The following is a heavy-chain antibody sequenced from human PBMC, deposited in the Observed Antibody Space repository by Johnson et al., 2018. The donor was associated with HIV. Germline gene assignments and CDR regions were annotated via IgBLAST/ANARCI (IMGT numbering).Heavy chain of an antibody. CDR3: TADLGVVGRFEI. J-gene: IGHJ3*02. D-gene: IGHD3-3*01. CDR2: IQYDGSNK. V-gene: IGHV3-30*02. Sequence: QVQLVESGGGVVQPGGSLRFSCAASGFSFSSYGMHWVRQAPGKGLEWVAFIQYDGSNKYYADSVKGRFTISRDDSKTTLFLQMNSLKIKDTAVNYCTADLGVVGRFEIWGQGTMVTV. CDR1: GFSFSSYG.